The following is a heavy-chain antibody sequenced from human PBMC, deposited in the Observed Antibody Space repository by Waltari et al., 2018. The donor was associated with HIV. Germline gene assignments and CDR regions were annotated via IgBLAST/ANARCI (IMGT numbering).Heavy chain of an antibody. CDR1: GYTSTSYD. CDR2: KNPNSGNT. V-gene: IGHV1-8*01. CDR3: ARWRIQLWRVGMDV. D-gene: IGHD5-18*01. J-gene: IGHJ6*02. Sequence: QVQLVQSGAEVKKPGAPAQVSCKASGYTSTSYDIHWVRQATGQGLEWMGWKNPNSGNTGYAQKFQGRVTMTRNTSISTAYMELSSLRSEDTAVYYCARWRIQLWRVGMDVWGQGTTVTVSS.